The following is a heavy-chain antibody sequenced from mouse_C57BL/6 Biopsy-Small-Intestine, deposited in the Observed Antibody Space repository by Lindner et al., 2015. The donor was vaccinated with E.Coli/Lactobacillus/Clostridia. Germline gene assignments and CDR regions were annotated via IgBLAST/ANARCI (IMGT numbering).Heavy chain of an antibody. CDR1: GYAFSTSW. J-gene: IGHJ3*01. V-gene: IGHV1-82*01. CDR2: IYPGDGDT. D-gene: IGHD2-3*01. Sequence: VQLQESGPELVKPGASVKLSCKASGYAFSTSWMNWVKQGPGKGLEWIGRIYPGDGDTDYNGKFKGKATLTTDKSSSTAYMQLSSLTSEDSAVYFCADGYFGGFPYWGQGTLDTVSA. CDR3: ADGYFGGFPY.